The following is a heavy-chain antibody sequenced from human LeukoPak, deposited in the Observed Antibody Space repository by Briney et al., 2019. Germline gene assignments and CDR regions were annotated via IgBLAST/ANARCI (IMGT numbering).Heavy chain of an antibody. Sequence: SETLSLTCTVSGGSLSSYYWSWVGQPPGKGLEWIGYIYYSGSTNYNPSLTSRGTISVHPSKNQFSLKLSSLPAADTAVYYCASISSSWDYYYYYYMDVWGKGTTVTVSS. D-gene: IGHD6-13*01. CDR3: ASISSSWDYYYYYYMDV. CDR1: GGSLSSYY. V-gene: IGHV4-59*01. J-gene: IGHJ6*03. CDR2: IYYSGST.